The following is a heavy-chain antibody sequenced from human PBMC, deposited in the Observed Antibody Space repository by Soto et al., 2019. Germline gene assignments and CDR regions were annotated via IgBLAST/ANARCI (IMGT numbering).Heavy chain of an antibody. CDR3: ARFISVTGTFDY. J-gene: IGHJ4*02. CDR2: IYYSGST. V-gene: IGHV4-59*01. D-gene: IGHD6-19*01. CDR1: GGPISSYY. Sequence: SETLSLTCTVSGGPISSYYWSWIRQPPGKGLEWIGYIYYSGSTNYNPSLKSRVTISVDTSKDQFSLKLSSVTAADTAVYYCARFISVTGTFDYWGQGTLVTVSS.